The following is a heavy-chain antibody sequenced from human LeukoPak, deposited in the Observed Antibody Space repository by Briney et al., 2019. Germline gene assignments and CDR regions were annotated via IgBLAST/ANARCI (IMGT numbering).Heavy chain of an antibody. D-gene: IGHD3-10*01. CDR3: AKDGDYYGSGTLR. CDR1: GFTFSSYA. V-gene: IGHV3-23*01. CDR2: ISGSGGST. Sequence: GGSLRLSCAASGFTFSSYAMSWVRQAPGKGLEWVSAISGSGGSTYYADSVKGRFTISRDNSKSTLFLQMNSLRPEDTAVYYCAKDGDYYGSGTLRWGQGTLVTVSS. J-gene: IGHJ4*02.